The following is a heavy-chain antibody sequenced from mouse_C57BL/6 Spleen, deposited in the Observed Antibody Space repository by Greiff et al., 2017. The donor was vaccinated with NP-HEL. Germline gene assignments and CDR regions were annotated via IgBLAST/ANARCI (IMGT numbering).Heavy chain of an antibody. V-gene: IGHV1-80*01. D-gene: IGHD1-1*01. CDR3: ARRDFYYGSSLYAMDY. CDR1: GYAFSSYW. J-gene: IGHJ4*01. CDR2: IYPGDGDT. Sequence: QVQLQQSGAELVKPGASVKISCKASGYAFSSYWMNWVKQRPGKGLEWIGQIYPGDGDTNYNGKFKGKATLTADKSSSTAYMQLSSLTSEDSAVYFCARRDFYYGSSLYAMDYWGQGTSVTVSS.